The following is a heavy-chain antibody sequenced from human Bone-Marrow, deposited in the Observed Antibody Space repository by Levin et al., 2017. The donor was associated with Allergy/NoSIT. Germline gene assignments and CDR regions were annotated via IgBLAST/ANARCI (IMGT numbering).Heavy chain of an antibody. CDR2: IYNDGST. D-gene: IGHD6-13*01. J-gene: IGHJ6*03. CDR3: ARDGWLATAGNQYYYYMDV. V-gene: IGHV3-53*01. CDR1: GFTVSSYY. Sequence: GESLKISCAASGFTVSSYYMSWVRQAPGKGLEWVSLIYNDGSTYYADSVKGRFTISRDNSKNTLYLQMNSLRAEDTAVYHCARDGWLATAGNQYYYYMDVGGKGTTVGVSS.